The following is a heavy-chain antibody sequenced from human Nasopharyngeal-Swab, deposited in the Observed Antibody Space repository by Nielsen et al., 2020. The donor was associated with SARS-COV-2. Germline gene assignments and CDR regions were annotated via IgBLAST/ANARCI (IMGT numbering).Heavy chain of an antibody. V-gene: IGHV4-39*01. CDR2: IYYSGST. J-gene: IGHJ4*02. CDR3: ARVTGYSSGWRGFDY. D-gene: IGHD6-19*01. CDR1: GGSLSSSSYY. Sequence: SCTVSGGSLSSSSYYWGWIRQPPGKGLEWIGSIYYSGSTYYNPSLKSRVTISVDTSKNQFSLKLSSVTAADTAVYYCARVTGYSSGWRGFDYWGQGTLVTVSS.